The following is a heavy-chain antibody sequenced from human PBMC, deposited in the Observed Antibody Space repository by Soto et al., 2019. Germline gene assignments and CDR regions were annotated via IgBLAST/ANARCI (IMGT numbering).Heavy chain of an antibody. Sequence: EEQLVESGGGVVEPGGSQRLTCRASGFTFTDHWMHWVRQAPGKGLEWVSGIDILGTGTEYADSVKGRFTISRDNAKNTLYLQMNTLRVDDTAVYYCARDRPHSWLDPCGQGTLVTVAS. CDR2: IDILGTGT. CDR1: GFTFTDHW. V-gene: IGHV3-74*03. J-gene: IGHJ5*02. CDR3: ARDRPHSWLDP.